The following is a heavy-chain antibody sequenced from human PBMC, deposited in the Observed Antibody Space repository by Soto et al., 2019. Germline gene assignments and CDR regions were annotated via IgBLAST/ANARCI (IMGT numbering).Heavy chain of an antibody. CDR1: GYSFTSYW. J-gene: IGHJ4*02. CDR2: IYPGDSDT. V-gene: IGHV5-51*01. Sequence: PGESLKISCKGSGYSFTSYWIGWVRQMPGKGLEWMGIIYPGDSDTRYSPSFQGQVTISADKSISTAYLQWSSLKASDTAMYYCARPSYVDIVATGPFDYWGQGTLVTVSS. CDR3: ARPSYVDIVATGPFDY. D-gene: IGHD5-12*01.